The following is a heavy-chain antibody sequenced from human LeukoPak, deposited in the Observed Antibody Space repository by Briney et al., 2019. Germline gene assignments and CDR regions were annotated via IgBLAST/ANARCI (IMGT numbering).Heavy chain of an antibody. CDR1: GFTFSSYA. J-gene: IGHJ2*01. V-gene: IGHV3-23*01. CDR2: ISGGGGST. Sequence: GGSLRLSCAASGFTFSSYAMSWVRQAPGKGLEWVSGISGGGGSTNYADSVKGRFTISRDNSNNTLSLQMNGLRAEDTAVYNCARIDQEKYWFFDLWGRGTLVTVSS. CDR3: ARIDQEKYWFFDL. D-gene: IGHD2-2*01.